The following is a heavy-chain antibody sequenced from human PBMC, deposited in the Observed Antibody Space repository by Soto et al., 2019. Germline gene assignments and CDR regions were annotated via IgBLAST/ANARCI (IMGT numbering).Heavy chain of an antibody. V-gene: IGHV3-11*01. Sequence: GGSLRLSCAASGFTFSDYYMTWIRQAPGKGLEWVSYISSGGSSIYYADSVKGRFTISRDNAKNSLYLQMNSLRAEDTAMYYCASLAIGTIIRGAPDFWGPAPPVPVXS. CDR1: GFTFSDYY. CDR3: ASLAIGTIIRGAPDF. D-gene: IGHD3-10*01. CDR2: ISSGGSSI. J-gene: IGHJ4*02.